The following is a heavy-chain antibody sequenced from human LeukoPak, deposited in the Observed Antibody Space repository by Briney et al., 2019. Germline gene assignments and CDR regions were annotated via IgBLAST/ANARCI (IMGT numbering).Heavy chain of an antibody. V-gene: IGHV4-34*01. Sequence: PSETLSLTCAVYGGSFSGYYWSWIRQPPGKGLEWIGEINHSGSTNYNPSLKSRVTISVDTSKNQFSLKLSSVTAADTAVYYCARTNDYDSSGYYSWDYYYYMDVRGKGTTVTVSS. CDR2: INHSGST. CDR3: ARTNDYDSSGYYSWDYYYYMDV. CDR1: GGSFSGYY. J-gene: IGHJ6*03. D-gene: IGHD3-22*01.